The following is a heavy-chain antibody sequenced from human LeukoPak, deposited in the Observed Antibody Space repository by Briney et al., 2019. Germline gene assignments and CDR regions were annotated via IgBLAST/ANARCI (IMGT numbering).Heavy chain of an antibody. CDR1: GFTFSSYA. CDR3: ARERVAARPFDY. J-gene: IGHJ4*02. Sequence: GSLRLSCAASGFTFSSYAMHWVRQAPGKGLEWVAVISYDGSNKYYADSVKGRFTISRDNSKNTLYLQMNSLRAEDTAVYYCARERVAARPFDYWGQGTLVTVSS. CDR2: ISYDGSNK. D-gene: IGHD6-6*01. V-gene: IGHV3-30-3*01.